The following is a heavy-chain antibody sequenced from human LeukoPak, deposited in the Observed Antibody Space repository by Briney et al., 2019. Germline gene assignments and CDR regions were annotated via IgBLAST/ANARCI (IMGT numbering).Heavy chain of an antibody. J-gene: IGHJ6*03. CDR2: INHSGST. CDR3: ARGGSFYYYYYMDV. CDR1: GGSFSGYY. Sequence: SETLSLTCAVYGGSFSGYYWSWIRQPPGKGLEWIGEINHSGSTNYNLSLKSRVTISVDTSKNQFSLKLSSVTAADTAVYYCARGGSFYYYYYMDVWGKGTTVTVSS. V-gene: IGHV4-34*01.